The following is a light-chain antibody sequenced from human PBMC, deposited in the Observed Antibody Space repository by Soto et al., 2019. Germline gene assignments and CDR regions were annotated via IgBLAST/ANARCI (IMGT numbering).Light chain of an antibody. CDR1: QSLLHSNGYNY. J-gene: IGKJ1*01. CDR3: MQALQTPRT. V-gene: IGKV2-28*01. CDR2: LGS. Sequence: DVVMTQSPLSLPVTPGETASISCRSSQSLLHSNGYNYLDWYLQKPGQSPQLLIYLGSNRSSGVTDRISGSGSGTDFTLKIDRVEAEDVGTYYCMQALQTPRTFGQGTKVEI.